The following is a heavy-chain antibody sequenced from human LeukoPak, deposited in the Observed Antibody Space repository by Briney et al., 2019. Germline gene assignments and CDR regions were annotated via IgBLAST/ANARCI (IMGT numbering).Heavy chain of an antibody. CDR2: IYYSGST. J-gene: IGHJ5*02. V-gene: IGHV4-59*01. Sequence: PSETLSLTCTVSGGSISSYYWSWLRQPPGKGLEWIGYIYYSGSTNYNPSLKSRVTISVDTSKNQFSLKLSSVTAADTAVYYCARVDGSGWYLGWFDPWGQGTLVTVSS. CDR1: GGSISSYY. D-gene: IGHD6-19*01. CDR3: ARVDGSGWYLGWFDP.